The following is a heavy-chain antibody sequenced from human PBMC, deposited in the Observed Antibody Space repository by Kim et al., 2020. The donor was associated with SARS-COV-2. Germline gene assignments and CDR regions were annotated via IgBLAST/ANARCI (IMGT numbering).Heavy chain of an antibody. V-gene: IGHV4-34*01. CDR2: INHSGST. Sequence: SETLSLTCAVYGGSFSGYYWSWIRQPPGKGLEWIGEINHSGSTNYNPSLKSRVTISVDTSKNQFSLKLSSVTAADTAVYYCARGVGIVGASGYWGQGTLVTVSS. CDR1: GGSFSGYY. CDR3: ARGVGIVGASGY. J-gene: IGHJ4*02. D-gene: IGHD1-26*01.